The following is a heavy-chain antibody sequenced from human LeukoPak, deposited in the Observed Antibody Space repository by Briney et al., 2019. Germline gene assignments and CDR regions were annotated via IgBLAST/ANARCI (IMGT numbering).Heavy chain of an antibody. Sequence: KPGGSLRLSCAASGFTFSDYYMSWIRQAPGKGLEWVSYIRSSYTNYADSVKSRFTISRDIAKNSLYLQMNSLRAEDTAVYYCARLHSSTLDYWGQGTLVTVSS. J-gene: IGHJ4*02. CDR3: ARLHSSTLDY. D-gene: IGHD6-13*01. CDR2: IRSSYT. V-gene: IGHV3-11*03. CDR1: GFTFSDYY.